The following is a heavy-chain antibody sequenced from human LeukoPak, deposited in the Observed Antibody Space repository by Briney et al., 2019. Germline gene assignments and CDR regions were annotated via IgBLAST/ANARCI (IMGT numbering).Heavy chain of an antibody. CDR3: GRGGSSGVDY. J-gene: IGHJ4*02. CDR2: IRTDNGDT. Sequence: ASVKVSCKPSGYRFTYNALHWVRQAPEQRLEWMGWIRTDNGDTKYSQKFEGRVTLTRDTSASTVYVELKSLRSEDTAVYYCGRGGSSGVDYWGQGTLVTVSS. CDR1: GYRFTYNA. V-gene: IGHV1-3*04. D-gene: IGHD2-15*01.